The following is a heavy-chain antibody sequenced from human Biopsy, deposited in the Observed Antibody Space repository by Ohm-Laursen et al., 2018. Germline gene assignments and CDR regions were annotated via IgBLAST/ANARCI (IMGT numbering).Heavy chain of an antibody. J-gene: IGHJ4*02. CDR2: INPSGSTT. V-gene: IGHV1-46*01. CDR1: GYSFTSYY. D-gene: IGHD6-19*01. CDR3: ARNTGWYGDLYYFDY. Sequence: AASVKVSCKASGYSFTSYYMHWVRQVPGQGLEWMGMINPSGSTTSYPQIFQGRVTMTRDTSKSTVYMELSSLRSADTAVYFCARNTGWYGDLYYFDYWGQGTLVTVSS.